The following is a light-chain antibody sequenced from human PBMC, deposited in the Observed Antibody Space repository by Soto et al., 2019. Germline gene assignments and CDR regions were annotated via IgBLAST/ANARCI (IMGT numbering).Light chain of an antibody. CDR2: GNS. CDR1: SSNIGAGYD. V-gene: IGLV1-40*01. CDR3: QSYDSRGV. J-gene: IGLJ1*01. Sequence: QSVLTQPPSVSGAPGQRVTISCTGSSSNIGAGYDVHWYQQLPGTAPKLLIYGNSNRPSGVPDRFSGSKSGTSASLAITGLQAEDEADYYCQSYDSRGVFGTGTKLTVL.